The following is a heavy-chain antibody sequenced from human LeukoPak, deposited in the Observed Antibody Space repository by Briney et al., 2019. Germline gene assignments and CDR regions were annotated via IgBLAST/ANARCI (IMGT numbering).Heavy chain of an antibody. J-gene: IGHJ4*02. V-gene: IGHV1-69*06. D-gene: IGHD3-10*01. Sequence: ASVKVSCKASGGTFSSYAISWVRQAPGQGLEWMGGIIPIFGTANYAQQFQGRVTITADKSTSTAYMELSSLRSEDTAVYYCARAGKLYYGSGSPRSYFDYWGQGTLVTVSS. CDR3: ARAGKLYYGSGSPRSYFDY. CDR1: GGTFSSYA. CDR2: IIPIFGTA.